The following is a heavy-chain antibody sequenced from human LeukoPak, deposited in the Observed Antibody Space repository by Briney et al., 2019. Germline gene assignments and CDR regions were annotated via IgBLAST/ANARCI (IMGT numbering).Heavy chain of an antibody. CDR2: ISSSGSTI. J-gene: IGHJ4*02. V-gene: IGHV3-11*01. CDR3: AKVGEKSSSWTTYYFDY. D-gene: IGHD6-13*01. Sequence: PGGSLRLSCAASGFTFSDYYMSWIRQAPGKGLEWVSYISSSGSTIYYADSVKGRFTISRDNAKNSLYLQMNSLRAEDTAVYYCAKVGEKSSSWTTYYFDYWGQGTLVTVSS. CDR1: GFTFSDYY.